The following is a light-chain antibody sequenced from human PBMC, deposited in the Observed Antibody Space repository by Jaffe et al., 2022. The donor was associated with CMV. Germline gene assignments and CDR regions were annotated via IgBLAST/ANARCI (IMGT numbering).Light chain of an antibody. V-gene: IGKV3-15*01. CDR2: SAS. Sequence: ETVMTQSPATLSVSLGERVTLSCRASQSVSFNLAWYQQKPGQAPRLLIYSASTRATGLPARFSGSGSGTFFTLTISSLQSEDFAIYFCQQYNNWPPGTFGQGTKLEIK. J-gene: IGKJ2*01. CDR1: QSVSFN. CDR3: QQYNNWPPGT.